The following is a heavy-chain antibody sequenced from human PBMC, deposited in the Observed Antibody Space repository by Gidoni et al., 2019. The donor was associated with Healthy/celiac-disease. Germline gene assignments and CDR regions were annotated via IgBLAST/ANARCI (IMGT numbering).Heavy chain of an antibody. CDR3: ARTTDSIAAVDYGMDV. CDR2: IWYDGSNK. J-gene: IGHJ6*02. Sequence: QVQLVESGGGVVQPGRSLRLSCPASGFTFSSYGMHWVRQAPGKGLEWVAVIWYDGSNKYYADSVKGRFTISRDNSKNTLYLQMNSLRAEDTAVYYCARTTDSIAAVDYGMDVWGQGTTVTVSS. D-gene: IGHD6-13*01. CDR1: GFTFSSYG. V-gene: IGHV3-33*01.